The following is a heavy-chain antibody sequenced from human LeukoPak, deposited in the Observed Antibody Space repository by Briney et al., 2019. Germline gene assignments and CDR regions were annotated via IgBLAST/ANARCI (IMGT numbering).Heavy chain of an antibody. D-gene: IGHD1-26*01. CDR1: GGTFSSYA. V-gene: IGHV1-69*13. Sequence: SVKVSCKASGGTFSSYAISWVRQAPGQGLERMGGIIPIFGTANYAQKFQGRVTITADESTSTAYMELSSLRSEDTAVYYCARAANSGSYYGPVFFDYWGQGTLVTVSS. CDR3: ARAANSGSYYGPVFFDY. J-gene: IGHJ4*02. CDR2: IIPIFGTA.